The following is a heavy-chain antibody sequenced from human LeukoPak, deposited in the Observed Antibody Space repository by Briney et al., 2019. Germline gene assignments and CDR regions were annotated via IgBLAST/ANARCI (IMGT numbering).Heavy chain of an antibody. CDR1: GFTFSNYV. V-gene: IGHV3-23*01. J-gene: IGHJ4*02. CDR2: ISGSGGST. Sequence: GGSLRLSCAASGFTFSNYVLAWVRQAPGQGLQWFSAISGSGGSTYYADSVKGRFTISRDNSGNTLYLQMNSLRAEDTAIYYCAKVPTYSGYEYPPYYFDYWGQGTLVTVSS. CDR3: AKVPTYSGYEYPPYYFDY. D-gene: IGHD5-12*01.